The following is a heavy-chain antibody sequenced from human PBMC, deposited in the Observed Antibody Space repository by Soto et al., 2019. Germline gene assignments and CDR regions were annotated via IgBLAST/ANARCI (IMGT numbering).Heavy chain of an antibody. D-gene: IGHD3-3*01. J-gene: IGHJ6*02. CDR1: GYTFTSYA. Sequence: ASVKVSGKASGYTFTSYAMHWVRQAPGQRLEWMGWINAGNGNTKYSQKFQGRVTITRDTSASTAYMELSSLRSEDTAVYYCARAAITINYYYYGMDVWGQGTTVTVSS. V-gene: IGHV1-3*01. CDR2: INAGNGNT. CDR3: ARAAITINYYYYGMDV.